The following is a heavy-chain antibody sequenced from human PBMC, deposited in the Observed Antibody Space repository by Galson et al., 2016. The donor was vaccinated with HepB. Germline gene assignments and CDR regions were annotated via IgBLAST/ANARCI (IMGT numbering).Heavy chain of an antibody. J-gene: IGHJ2*01. D-gene: IGHD5-18*01. CDR3: ARADTVMGTYWYFDL. Sequence: SLRLSCAASGFTFSSYDMHWVRQPTGKGLEWVSGAGTAGDTYYPGSVKGRFTISRENAKNSLYLQMNSLRAGGTAVYYCARADTVMGTYWYFDLWGRGTLVTVSS. V-gene: IGHV3-13*01. CDR2: AGTAGDT. CDR1: GFTFSSYD.